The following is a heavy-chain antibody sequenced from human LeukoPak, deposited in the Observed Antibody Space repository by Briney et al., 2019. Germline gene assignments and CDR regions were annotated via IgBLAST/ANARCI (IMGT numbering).Heavy chain of an antibody. Sequence: GGSLRLSCAVSGFIFSDYGFHWVRQAPGKGLEWVAVTRFDGSIKQYSDSVKGRFTISRDDSKNTLYLQMNSLKSEDTAVYYCARWGGTRQYYFDYWGRGTLVTVSS. CDR3: ARWGGTRQYYFDY. CDR1: GFIFSDYG. J-gene: IGHJ4*02. CDR2: TRFDGSIK. V-gene: IGHV3-33*01. D-gene: IGHD1-1*01.